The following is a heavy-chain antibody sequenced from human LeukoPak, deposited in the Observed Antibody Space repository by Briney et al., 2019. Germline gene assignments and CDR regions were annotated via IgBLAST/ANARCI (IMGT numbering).Heavy chain of an antibody. J-gene: IGHJ3*02. D-gene: IGHD6-13*01. CDR3: ARTAAHDAFDI. CDR1: GYTFTSYD. CDR2: MNPNSGNT. Sequence: ASVKVSCKASGYTFTSYDINWVRQATGPGLEWMGWMNPNSGNTGYAQKFQGRVTITRNTSISTAYMELSSLRSEDTAVYYCARTAAHDAFDIWDQGTMVTVSS. V-gene: IGHV1-8*03.